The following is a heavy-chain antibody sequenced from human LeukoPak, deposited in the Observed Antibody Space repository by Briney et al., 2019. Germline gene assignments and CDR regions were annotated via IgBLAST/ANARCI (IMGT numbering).Heavy chain of an antibody. CDR3: ATFPYSNTYYYDSSGEQPWALDY. D-gene: IGHD3-22*01. Sequence: GGSLRLSCAASGFTFSSYWMHWVRQAPGKGLVWVSRINSDGSRTTYADSVKGRFTISRDNAENTLYLLMNSLRAEDTAVYYCATFPYSNTYYYDSSGEQPWALDYWGQGTLVTVSS. J-gene: IGHJ4*02. CDR1: GFTFSSYW. CDR2: INSDGSRT. V-gene: IGHV3-74*03.